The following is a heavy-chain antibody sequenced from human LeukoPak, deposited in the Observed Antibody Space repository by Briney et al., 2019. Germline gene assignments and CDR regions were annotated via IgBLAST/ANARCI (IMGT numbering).Heavy chain of an antibody. V-gene: IGHV3-23*01. Sequence: GGSLRLSCAASAFPFSTYAMSWVRQAPGKGLEWVAATSANGAKIFYADSVRGRFTISRDNSKNTLYLQLKSLRAEDTAVYYCAKDRAYAFDYWGQGTPVTVSS. CDR1: AFPFSTYA. J-gene: IGHJ4*02. D-gene: IGHD3-16*01. CDR2: TSANGAKI. CDR3: AKDRAYAFDY.